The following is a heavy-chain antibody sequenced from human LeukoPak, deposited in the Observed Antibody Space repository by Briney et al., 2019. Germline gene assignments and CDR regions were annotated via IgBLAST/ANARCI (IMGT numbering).Heavy chain of an antibody. V-gene: IGHV3-23*01. J-gene: IGHJ4*02. D-gene: IGHD3-22*01. CDR1: GFTFSSYA. CDR2: ISGSGGST. CDR3: AKDVYYDSSAYQEY. Sequence: GGSLRLSCAASGFTFSSYAMSWVRQAPGKGLEWVSAISGSGGSTYYADSVKGRFTISRDNSKNTLYLQMNSLRAEDTAVYYCAKDVYYDSSAYQEYWGQGTLVSVSS.